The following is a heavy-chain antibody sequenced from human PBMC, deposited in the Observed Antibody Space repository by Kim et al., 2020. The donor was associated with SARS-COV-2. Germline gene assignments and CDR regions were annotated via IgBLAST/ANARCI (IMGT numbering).Heavy chain of an antibody. D-gene: IGHD6-19*01. V-gene: IGHV4-59*01. CDR3: ARVASSIAVAVAFDP. Sequence: SETLSLTCTVSGGSISSYYWSWIRQPPGKGLEWIGYIYYSGSTNYNPSLKGRVTISVDTSKNQFSLKLSSVTAADTAVYYCARVASSIAVAVAFDPWGQGTLVTVSS. CDR1: GGSISSYY. J-gene: IGHJ5*02. CDR2: IYYSGST.